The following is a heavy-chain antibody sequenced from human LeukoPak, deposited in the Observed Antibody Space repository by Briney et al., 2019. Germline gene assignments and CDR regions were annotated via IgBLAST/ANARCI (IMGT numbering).Heavy chain of an antibody. Sequence: ASVKVSCKASGGTFSDHVIGWVRQAPGQGLEWMGRILPMLGITNSAQKFQGRVTITADKSTSTAYMELSSLRSEDTAVYYCARGGASGGHAFDIWGQGTMVTVSP. J-gene: IGHJ3*02. CDR1: GGTFSDHV. D-gene: IGHD3-10*01. CDR3: ARGGASGGHAFDI. CDR2: ILPMLGIT. V-gene: IGHV1-69*04.